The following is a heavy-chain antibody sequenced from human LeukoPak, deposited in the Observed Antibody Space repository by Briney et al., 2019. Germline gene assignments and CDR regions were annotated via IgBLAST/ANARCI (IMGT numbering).Heavy chain of an antibody. Sequence: SETLSLTCTVSGGSISSYYWSWIRQPPGKGLEWIGYIYYSGSTNYNPSLKSRVTISVDTSKNQFSLKLSSVTAADTAVYYCAREKSRHPMVRGAGAFDIWGQGTMVTVSS. CDR1: GGSISSYY. D-gene: IGHD3-10*01. V-gene: IGHV4-59*01. J-gene: IGHJ3*02. CDR2: IYYSGST. CDR3: AREKSRHPMVRGAGAFDI.